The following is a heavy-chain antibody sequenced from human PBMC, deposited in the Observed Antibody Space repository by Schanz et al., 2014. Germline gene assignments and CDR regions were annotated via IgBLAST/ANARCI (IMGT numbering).Heavy chain of an antibody. J-gene: IGHJ4*02. CDR3: AKDLISGWSGFDY. Sequence: EVQLVESGGGLVQPRGSLRLSCSASGFTFSTYAMSWVRQAPGKGLEWVSAINGNGGITYYADPVKGRFTISRDNSKNTLYLQMKSLRVEDTAVYYCAKDLISGWSGFDYWGQGTLVTVSS. CDR1: GFTFSTYA. D-gene: IGHD6-19*01. V-gene: IGHV3-23*04. CDR2: INGNGGIT.